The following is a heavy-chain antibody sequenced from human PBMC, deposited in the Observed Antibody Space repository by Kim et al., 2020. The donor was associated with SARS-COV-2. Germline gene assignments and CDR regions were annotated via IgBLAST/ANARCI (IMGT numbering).Heavy chain of an antibody. CDR2: GGT. Sequence: GGTNYNPSLKSRVTISVDTSKNQFSLKLTSVTAADTAVYYCARDLGESDYWGQGTLVTVSS. V-gene: IGHV4-59*01. CDR3: ARDLGESDY. J-gene: IGHJ4*02. D-gene: IGHD3-16*01.